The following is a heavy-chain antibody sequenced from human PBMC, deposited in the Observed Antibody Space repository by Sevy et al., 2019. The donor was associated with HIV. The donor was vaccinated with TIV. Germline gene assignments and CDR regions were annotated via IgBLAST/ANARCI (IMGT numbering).Heavy chain of an antibody. Sequence: GGSLRLSCAASEFTVSSSYMSWVRQAPGKRLEWVSILYSGGSTYYAASVKGRFAVSRDNSKNTLYLQMNSLRAEDTAVYYCARAGTGSYRAYFDYWGQGILVTVSS. D-gene: IGHD1-26*01. J-gene: IGHJ4*02. CDR3: ARAGTGSYRAYFDY. CDR1: EFTVSSSY. V-gene: IGHV3-53*01. CDR2: LYSGGST.